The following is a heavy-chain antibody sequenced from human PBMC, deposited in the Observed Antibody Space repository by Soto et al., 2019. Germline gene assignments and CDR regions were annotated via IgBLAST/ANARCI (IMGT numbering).Heavy chain of an antibody. Sequence: SVKVSCKASGGTFSSYAISWVRQAPGQGLEWMGGIIPIFGTANYAQKFQGRVTITADESTSTAYMELSSLRSEDTAVYYCASQSPAIINYYDSSESFDYWGQGTLVTVSS. V-gene: IGHV1-69*13. CDR1: GGTFSSYA. CDR3: ASQSPAIINYYDSSESFDY. J-gene: IGHJ4*02. D-gene: IGHD3-22*01. CDR2: IIPIFGTA.